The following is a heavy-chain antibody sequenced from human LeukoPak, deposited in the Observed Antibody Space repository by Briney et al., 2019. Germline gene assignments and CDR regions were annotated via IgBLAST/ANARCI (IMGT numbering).Heavy chain of an antibody. J-gene: IGHJ4*02. D-gene: IGHD3-9*01. CDR3: ASQYYDILTGYYSPFDY. Sequence: GGSLRLSCAASGFTFSSYSMNWVRQAPGKGLEWVAVISYDGSNKYYADSVKGRFTISRDNSKNTLYLQMNSLRAKDTAVYYCASQYYDILTGYYSPFDYWGQGTLVTVSS. CDR2: ISYDGSNK. V-gene: IGHV3-30*03. CDR1: GFTFSSYS.